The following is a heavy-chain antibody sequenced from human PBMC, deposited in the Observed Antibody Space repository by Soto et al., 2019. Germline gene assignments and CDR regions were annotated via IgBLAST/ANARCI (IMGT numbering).Heavy chain of an antibody. CDR2: ISAYNGNT. CDR1: GYTFTSYG. V-gene: IGHV1-18*04. D-gene: IGHD3-22*01. CDR3: ATPMYYYDSSGYDFDI. J-gene: IGHJ3*02. Sequence: ASVKVTCKASGYTFTSYGISWVRQAPGQGLEWMGWISAYNGNTNYAQKLQGRVTMTTDTSTSTAYMELRSLRSDDTAVYYCATPMYYYDSSGYDFDIWGQGTMVTVSS.